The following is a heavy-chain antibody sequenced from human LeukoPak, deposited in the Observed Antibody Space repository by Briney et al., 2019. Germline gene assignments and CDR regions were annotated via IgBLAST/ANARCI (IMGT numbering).Heavy chain of an antibody. V-gene: IGHV1-18*04. CDR2: FSAYNGNT. D-gene: IGHD6-13*01. Sequence: GASVKVSYKASGYTFTSYGISWVRQAPGHRLESMGWFSAYNGNTNYAQKLQGRVTMTTDTSTSTAYMERRRLRTDVTAVYYWARDECWYYFDYWGQGTLVTVSS. J-gene: IGHJ4*02. CDR1: GYTFTSYG. CDR3: ARDECWYYFDY.